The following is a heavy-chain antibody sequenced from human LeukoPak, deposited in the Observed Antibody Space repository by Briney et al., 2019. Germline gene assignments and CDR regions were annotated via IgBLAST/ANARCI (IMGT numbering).Heavy chain of an antibody. Sequence: GGSLRLSCAASGFTLRSYDMHWVRQVTGKGLEWVSAIGISDDTYYQGSVKGRFTISRENAKNSLHLQMNSLTAGDTAVYYCARGGIQVSGIDEIDYWGQGTLVTVSS. D-gene: IGHD6-19*01. CDR1: GFTLRSYD. J-gene: IGHJ4*02. CDR2: IGISDDT. V-gene: IGHV3-13*01. CDR3: ARGGIQVSGIDEIDY.